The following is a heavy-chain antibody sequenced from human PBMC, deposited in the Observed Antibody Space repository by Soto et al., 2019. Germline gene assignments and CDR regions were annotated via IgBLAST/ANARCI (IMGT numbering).Heavy chain of an antibody. Sequence: QLQLQESGSGLVKPSQTLSLTCAVSGGSISSGGYSWSWIRQPPGKGLECIGYIYHSGSTYYNPTLTSRVHISVDRCKIQFSPKLRSVTAADTAVYYCAGGPPLLWWSQGTLVTVSS. V-gene: IGHV4-30-2*01. D-gene: IGHD2-21*01. J-gene: IGHJ4*02. CDR2: IYHSGST. CDR3: AGGPPLLW. CDR1: GGSISSGGYS.